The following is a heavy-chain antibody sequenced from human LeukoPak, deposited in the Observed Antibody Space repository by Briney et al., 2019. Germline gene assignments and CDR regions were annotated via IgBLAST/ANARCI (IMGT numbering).Heavy chain of an antibody. CDR1: GFTFSSYA. J-gene: IGHJ4*02. V-gene: IGHV3-23*01. D-gene: IGHD3-10*01. Sequence: GGSLRLSCAASGFTFSSYAMSWVRQAPGKGLEWVSAISGSGGSTYYADSVKGRFTISRDNSKNTLYLQMNSLRAEDTAVYHCANSYYYGSGSYSPDYWGQGTLVTVSS. CDR3: ANSYYYGSGSYSPDY. CDR2: ISGSGGST.